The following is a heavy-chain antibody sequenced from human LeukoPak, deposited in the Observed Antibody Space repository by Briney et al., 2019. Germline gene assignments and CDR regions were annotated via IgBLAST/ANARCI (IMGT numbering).Heavy chain of an antibody. Sequence: PGGSLRLSCAASGFTFTHAWMNWVRQAPGKGLEWVGRIKTKANGGTTDYAAPVKARFTISRDDSRNTLYLQMNGLKTEDTAVYYCTTDDLDSSSCVGLDYWGQGTLVTVSS. CDR1: GFTFTHAW. D-gene: IGHD6-13*01. V-gene: IGHV3-15*01. CDR2: IKTKANGGTT. CDR3: TTDDLDSSSCVGLDY. J-gene: IGHJ4*02.